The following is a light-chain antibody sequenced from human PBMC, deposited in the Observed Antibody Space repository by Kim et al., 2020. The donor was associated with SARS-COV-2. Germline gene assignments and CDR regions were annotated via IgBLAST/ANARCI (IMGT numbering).Light chain of an antibody. V-gene: IGLV2-14*03. CDR1: SSDVGGYDY. CDR2: DVS. CDR3: NSYTSGTTLYV. Sequence: QSSTISCTGSSSDVGGYDYVSWYQQHPGTAPKLIIYDVSHRPSGVSIRFSGSESGNTASLTISGLQAEDEADYYCNSYTSGTTLYVFGTGTKVTVL. J-gene: IGLJ1*01.